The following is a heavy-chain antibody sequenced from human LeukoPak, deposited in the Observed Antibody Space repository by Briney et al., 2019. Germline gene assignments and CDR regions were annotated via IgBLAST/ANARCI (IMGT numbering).Heavy chain of an antibody. J-gene: IGHJ3*02. D-gene: IGHD3-22*01. Sequence: PGGSLRLSCAASGFTFSSYGMSWVRQAPGKGLEWVSAISGSGGSTYYADSVKGRFTISRDNSKNTLYLQMNSLRAEDTAVYYCARTIYGSGYYYVDAFDIWGQGTMVTVSS. CDR2: ISGSGGST. CDR1: GFTFSSYG. V-gene: IGHV3-23*01. CDR3: ARTIYGSGYYYVDAFDI.